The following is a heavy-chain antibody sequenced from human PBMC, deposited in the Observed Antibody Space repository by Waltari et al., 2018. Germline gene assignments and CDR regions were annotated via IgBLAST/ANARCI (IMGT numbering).Heavy chain of an antibody. Sequence: EVQLVESGGCLVQPERSLIPSCGACGFPFSNYAMTWVRQAPGKGLEWVGFVRSNAYGATTEYAASVKGRFSISRDDSKSIAYLHMNSLKSEDTGVYYCTRSGWSDWGQGTLVTVSS. D-gene: IGHD6-19*01. CDR1: GFPFSNYA. V-gene: IGHV3-49*04. CDR2: VRSNAYGATT. CDR3: TRSGWSD. J-gene: IGHJ1*01.